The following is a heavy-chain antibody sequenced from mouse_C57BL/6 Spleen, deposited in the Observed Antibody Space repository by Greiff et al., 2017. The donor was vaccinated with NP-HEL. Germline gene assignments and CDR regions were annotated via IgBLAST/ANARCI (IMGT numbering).Heavy chain of an antibody. CDR2: IYPGDGDT. D-gene: IGHD4-1*01. V-gene: IGHV1-80*01. J-gene: IGHJ4*01. Sequence: VQLQQSGAELVKPGASVKISCKASGYAFSSYWMNWVKQRPGKGLGWIGQIYPGDGDTNYNGKFKGKATLTADKSSSTAYMQLSSLTSEDSAVYFCARSLTGPAMDYWGQGTSVTVSS. CDR3: ARSLTGPAMDY. CDR1: GYAFSSYW.